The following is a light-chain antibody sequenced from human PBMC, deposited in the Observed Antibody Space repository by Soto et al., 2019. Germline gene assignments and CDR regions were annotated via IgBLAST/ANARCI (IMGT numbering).Light chain of an antibody. CDR2: EVT. CDR3: SSYAGSYV. CDR1: SGDIGSYTY. Sequence: QSVLTQPASVSGSPGQSITISCTGTSGDIGSYTYVSWYQQYPGKAPKLLISEVTNRPSGVSNRFSGSKSGNTASLTISGLQAEDEAHYYCSSYAGSYVFGTGTKVTVL. J-gene: IGLJ1*01. V-gene: IGLV2-14*01.